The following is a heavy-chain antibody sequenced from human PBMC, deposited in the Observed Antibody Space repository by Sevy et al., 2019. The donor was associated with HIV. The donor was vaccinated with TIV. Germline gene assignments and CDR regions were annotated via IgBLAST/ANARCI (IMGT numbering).Heavy chain of an antibody. CDR2: ISAYNGNT. CDR1: GYTFTSYG. J-gene: IGHJ4*02. Sequence: ASVKVSCKASGYTFTSYGISWVRQAPGQGLEWMGWISAYNGNTNYAQKLQGRVTMTTDTSTSTAYMELRSLRSDDTAVYYCARSWGTYSSSNDYYFDYWGQGTLVTVSS. CDR3: ARSWGTYSSSNDYYFDY. V-gene: IGHV1-18*01. D-gene: IGHD6-6*01.